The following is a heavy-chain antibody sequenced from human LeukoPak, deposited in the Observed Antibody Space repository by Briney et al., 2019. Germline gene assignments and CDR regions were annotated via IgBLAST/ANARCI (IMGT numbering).Heavy chain of an antibody. CDR2: IYSGGST. J-gene: IGHJ3*02. D-gene: IGHD6-19*01. CDR3: ARDQEQWLVRAGFDI. Sequence: GGSLRLSCAASGFTVSSNCMSWVRQAPGKGLEWVSVIYSGGSTYYADSVKGRFTISRDNSKNTLYLQMKSLRAEDTAVYYCARDQEQWLVRAGFDIWGQGTMVTVS. V-gene: IGHV3-66*01. CDR1: GFTVSSNC.